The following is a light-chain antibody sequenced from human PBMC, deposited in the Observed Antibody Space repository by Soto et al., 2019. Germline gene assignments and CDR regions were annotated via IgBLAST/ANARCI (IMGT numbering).Light chain of an antibody. CDR2: GNS. CDR3: QSYDSSLSVNVV. V-gene: IGLV1-40*01. J-gene: IGLJ2*01. Sequence: QAVVTQPPSVSGAPGQRVTISCTGSSSNIGAGYDVHWYQQLPGTAPKLLIYGNSNRPSGVPDRFSGSKSGTSAPLAITGLQAEDEADYYCQSYDSSLSVNVVFGGGTKLTVL. CDR1: SSNIGAGYD.